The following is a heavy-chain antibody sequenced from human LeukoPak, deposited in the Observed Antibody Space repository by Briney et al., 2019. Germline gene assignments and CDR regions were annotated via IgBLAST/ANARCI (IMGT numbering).Heavy chain of an antibody. CDR3: ARGCSGGSCPQYYFDY. Sequence: GGSLRLSCAASGFTFSSYWMSWVRQAPGKGLEWVANIKQDGSEKYYVDYVKGRFTISRDNAKNSLYLQMNSLRAEDTAVYYCARGCSGGSCPQYYFDYWGQGTLVIVSS. CDR1: GFTFSSYW. CDR2: IKQDGSEK. J-gene: IGHJ4*02. D-gene: IGHD2-15*01. V-gene: IGHV3-7*01.